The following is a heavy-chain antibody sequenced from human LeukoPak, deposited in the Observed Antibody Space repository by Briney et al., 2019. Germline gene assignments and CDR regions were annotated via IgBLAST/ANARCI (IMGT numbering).Heavy chain of an antibody. J-gene: IGHJ4*02. D-gene: IGHD1-26*01. CDR3: AKGDSGSYYKDPYYFVY. CDR1: GFTFSSYA. CDR2: ISGSGGST. Sequence: GGSLRLSCAASGFTFSSYAMSWVRQAPGKGLEWVSAISGSGGSTYYADSVKGRFTISRDNSKNTLYLQMNSLRAEDTAVYYCAKGDSGSYYKDPYYFVYWGQGTLVTVSS. V-gene: IGHV3-23*01.